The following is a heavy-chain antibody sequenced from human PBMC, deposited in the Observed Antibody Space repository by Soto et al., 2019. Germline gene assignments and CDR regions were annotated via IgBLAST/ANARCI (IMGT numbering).Heavy chain of an antibody. D-gene: IGHD2-21*01. Sequence: QVQLQESGPRLVKPSGTLSLTCAVYGGSLSSCNWWSWVRHPPGKGLEWIGEIYRYGSTSYNPSLKSRVTIAVDKSKNQISLKMTSLTAADAAVYFCSGGGRPGQIDWFDPWGQGILVTVSS. CDR2: IYRYGST. J-gene: IGHJ5*02. CDR1: GGSLSSCNW. V-gene: IGHV4-4*02. CDR3: SGGGRPGQIDWFDP.